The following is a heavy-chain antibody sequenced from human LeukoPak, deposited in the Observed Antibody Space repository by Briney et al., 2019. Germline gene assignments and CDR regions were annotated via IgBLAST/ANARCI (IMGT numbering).Heavy chain of an antibody. Sequence: ASVKVSCKASGYTFTGYYMHWVRQAPGQVLEWMGWINPNSGGTNYAQKFQGRVTMTRDTSISTAYMELSRLRSDDTAVYYCARDMASSGYYSDYWGQGTLVTVSS. D-gene: IGHD3-22*01. V-gene: IGHV1-2*02. CDR1: GYTFTGYY. CDR3: ARDMASSGYYSDY. J-gene: IGHJ4*02. CDR2: INPNSGGT.